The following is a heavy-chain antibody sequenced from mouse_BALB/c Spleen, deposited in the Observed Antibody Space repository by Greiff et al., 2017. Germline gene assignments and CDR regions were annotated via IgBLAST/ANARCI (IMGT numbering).Heavy chain of an antibody. V-gene: IGHV5-9*03. Sequence: EVQLVESGGGLVKPGGSLKLSCAASGFTFSSYTMSWVRQTPEKRLEWVATISSGGGNTYYPDSVKGRFTISRDNAKNNLYLQMSSLRSEDTALYYCARYPYAMDYWGQGTSVTVSA. J-gene: IGHJ4*01. CDR3: ARYPYAMDY. CDR1: GFTFSSYT. CDR2: ISSGGGNT.